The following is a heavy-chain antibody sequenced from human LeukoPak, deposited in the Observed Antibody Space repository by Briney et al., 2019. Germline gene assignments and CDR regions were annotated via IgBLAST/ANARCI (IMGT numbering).Heavy chain of an antibody. CDR2: ISGSSYYI. Sequence: PGGSLRLSCAASGFTFSSYTMNWVRQAPGKGLEWVSSISGSSYYIYYADSVKGRFTISRDNAKNSLYLQMNSLRAEDMALYYCAKDVMATIGLSGNSFDYWGQGTLVTVSS. D-gene: IGHD5-24*01. J-gene: IGHJ4*02. V-gene: IGHV3-21*04. CDR3: AKDVMATIGLSGNSFDY. CDR1: GFTFSSYT.